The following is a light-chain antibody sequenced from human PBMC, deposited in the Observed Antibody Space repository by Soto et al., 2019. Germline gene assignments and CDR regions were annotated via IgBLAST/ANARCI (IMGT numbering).Light chain of an antibody. CDR1: SSDVGGYNY. CDR2: EVS. CDR3: NSYTSKSTGV. J-gene: IGLJ1*01. Sequence: QSALTQPASVSGSPGQSITISCTGTSSDVGGYNYVSWYQQHPGKAPKLIIYEVSNRPSGVSNRFSGSKSGNTASLTISVLHAEDDADYYCNSYTSKSTGVFGTGTKLTVL. V-gene: IGLV2-14*01.